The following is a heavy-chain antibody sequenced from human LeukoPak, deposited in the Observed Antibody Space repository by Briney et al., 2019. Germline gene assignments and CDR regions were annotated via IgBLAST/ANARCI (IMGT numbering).Heavy chain of an antibody. CDR1: GFTFDDYG. V-gene: IGHV3-20*04. CDR2: INWNGGST. CDR3: ARNVRGYSYGYYFDY. Sequence: GGSLRLSCAASGFTFDDYGMSWVRQAPGKGLEWVSGINWNGGSTGYADSVKGRFTIPRDNAKNSLYLQMNSLRAEDTALYYCARNVRGYSYGYYFDYWGQGTLVTVSS. J-gene: IGHJ4*02. D-gene: IGHD5-18*01.